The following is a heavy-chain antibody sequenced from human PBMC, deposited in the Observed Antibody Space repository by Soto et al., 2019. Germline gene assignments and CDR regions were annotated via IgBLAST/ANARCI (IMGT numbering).Heavy chain of an antibody. V-gene: IGHV4-59*03. CDR2: IYDDGTT. CDR3: VSSRSAIYGDALDV. CDR1: GGSISSYF. D-gene: IGHD2-2*01. J-gene: IGHJ3*01. Sequence: PSETLSLTCSVSGGSISSYFRNWLRQPPGKGLEWIGYIYDDGTTDYNPSPKSRVTILLDMSKNQFSLKLSSVTAADTAVYYCVSSRSAIYGDALDVWGQGTMVTVSS.